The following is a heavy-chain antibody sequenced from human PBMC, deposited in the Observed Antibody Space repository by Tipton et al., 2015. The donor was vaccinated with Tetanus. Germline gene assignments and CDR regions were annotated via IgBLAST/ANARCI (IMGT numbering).Heavy chain of an antibody. CDR2: ISGSAGST. V-gene: IGHV3-23*01. CDR1: GGSFSGYY. J-gene: IGHJ4*02. D-gene: IGHD6-13*01. CDR3: AKEKQLVPSFAH. Sequence: LSLTCTIYGGSFSGYYWTWVRQAPGVGLEWVSSISGSAGSTYYADSVKGRFTIFRDNSNSTLYLEMNNLRADDTAVYYCAKEKQLVPSFAHWGQGTLVIVSS.